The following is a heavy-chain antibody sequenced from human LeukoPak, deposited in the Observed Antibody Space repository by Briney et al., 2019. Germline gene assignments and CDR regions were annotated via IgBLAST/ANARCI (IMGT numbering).Heavy chain of an antibody. CDR1: GFTFSLYG. V-gene: IGHV3-30*18. CDR3: AKAHAYGDLVLHYYYGMDV. D-gene: IGHD4-17*01. J-gene: IGHJ6*02. CDR2: ISYDGSNK. Sequence: GGSLTLSCAPSGFTFSLYGMHGLRQAPGRGLEGVVVISYDGSNKYYTDCVKARFTISRESSDSTLYLQKNSLRAEDTPVYYCAKAHAYGDLVLHYYYGMDVWGQGTTVTVSS.